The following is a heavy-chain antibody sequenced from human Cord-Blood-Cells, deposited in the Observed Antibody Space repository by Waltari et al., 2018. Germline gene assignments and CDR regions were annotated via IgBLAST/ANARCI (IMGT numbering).Heavy chain of an antibody. D-gene: IGHD3-10*01. Sequence: QVQLQQWGAGLLTPSETLSLNCAVYGGSFSGYYWSWIRQPPGKGLEWIGEINHSGSTNYNPSLKSRVTISVDTSKNQFSLKLSSVTAADTAVYYCARVQGIGYFDYWGQGTLVTVSS. CDR1: GGSFSGYY. CDR2: INHSGST. CDR3: ARVQGIGYFDY. V-gene: IGHV4-34*01. J-gene: IGHJ4*02.